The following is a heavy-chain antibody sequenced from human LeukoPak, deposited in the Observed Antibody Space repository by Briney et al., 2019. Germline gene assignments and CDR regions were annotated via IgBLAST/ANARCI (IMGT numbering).Heavy chain of an antibody. Sequence: SETLSLTCTVSGDSVSGISFYWSWIRQPPGKGLQYIGYIQYSGSTNYNPSLKSRVTISVDTSKNQFSLKLSSVTAADTAVYYCARYYDSSGYWSTPHFDYWGQGTQVTVSS. D-gene: IGHD3-22*01. CDR1: GDSVSGISFY. CDR3: ARYYDSSGYWSTPHFDY. V-gene: IGHV4-61*01. CDR2: IQYSGST. J-gene: IGHJ4*02.